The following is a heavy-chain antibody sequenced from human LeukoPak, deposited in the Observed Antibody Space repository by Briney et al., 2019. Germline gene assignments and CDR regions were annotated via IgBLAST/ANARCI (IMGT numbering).Heavy chain of an antibody. J-gene: IGHJ4*02. D-gene: IGHD7-27*01. V-gene: IGHV3-7*01. CDR2: IKQDGSEK. CDR3: ARDKRTGDSYLDS. Sequence: HPGGSLRLSCAASGFSFSSYWMSWVRQAPGKGLEWVANIKQDGSEKYYVDSVKGRFTISRDNAKYSLYLQMDSLRAEDTAVYYCARDKRTGDSYLDSWGQGTLVTVSS. CDR1: GFSFSSYW.